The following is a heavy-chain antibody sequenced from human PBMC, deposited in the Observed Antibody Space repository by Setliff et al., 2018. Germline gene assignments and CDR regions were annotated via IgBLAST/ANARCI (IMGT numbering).Heavy chain of an antibody. D-gene: IGHD4-17*01. V-gene: IGHV4-59*01. CDR2: IYNSGST. J-gene: IGHJ3*02. CDR3: ARVYGENDLPDI. Sequence: SETLSLTCTVSGGSISSYYWSWIRQPPGKGLEWIGYIYNSGSTNYNPSLKSRVTISVDTSKNQISLKLTSVTAADTAVYYCARVYGENDLPDIWGQGTMVTVSS. CDR1: GGSISSYY.